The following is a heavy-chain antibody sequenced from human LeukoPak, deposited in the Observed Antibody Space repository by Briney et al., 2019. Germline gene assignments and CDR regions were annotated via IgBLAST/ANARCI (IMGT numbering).Heavy chain of an antibody. CDR3: ARTTVATQFDY. Sequence: SETLSLTCTVSGGSISSSSSCWGWIRQPPGKGLEWIGTIYYSGSTHYNASLKSRVTTSADTSKNQFSLKLSSVTAADTAVYYCARTTVATQFDYWGQGTLVTVSS. CDR2: IYYSGST. CDR1: GGSISSSSSC. D-gene: IGHD4-23*01. V-gene: IGHV4-39*01. J-gene: IGHJ4*02.